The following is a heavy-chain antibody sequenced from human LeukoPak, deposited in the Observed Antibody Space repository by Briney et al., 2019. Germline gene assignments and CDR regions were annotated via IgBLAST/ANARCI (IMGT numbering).Heavy chain of an antibody. Sequence: GRSLRLSCAASGFTFDDYAMHWVRQAPGKGLEWVSGISWNSGSIGYADSVKGRFTISRDNAKNSLYLQMNSLRAEDTALYYCAKDTSYDCWSSTAFDIWSQGRMVTVSS. CDR3: AKDTSYDCWSSTAFDI. CDR1: GFTFDDYA. CDR2: ISWNSGSI. J-gene: IGHJ3*02. V-gene: IGHV3-9*01. D-gene: IGHD3-3*01.